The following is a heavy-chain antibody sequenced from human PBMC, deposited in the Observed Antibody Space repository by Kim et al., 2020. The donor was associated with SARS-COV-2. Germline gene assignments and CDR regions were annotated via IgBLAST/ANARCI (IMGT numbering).Heavy chain of an antibody. Sequence: SETLSLTCTVSGGSISSYYWSWIRQPPGKGLEWIGYINYSGSTNYNTSLKSRVTRSVDTSKNQFSLMLSSVTAADTAVYYCARVIRAGYSYGYYFDYWGQGTLVTVSS. CDR2: INYSGST. D-gene: IGHD5-18*01. J-gene: IGHJ4*02. CDR1: GGSISSYY. V-gene: IGHV4-59*01. CDR3: ARVIRAGYSYGYYFDY.